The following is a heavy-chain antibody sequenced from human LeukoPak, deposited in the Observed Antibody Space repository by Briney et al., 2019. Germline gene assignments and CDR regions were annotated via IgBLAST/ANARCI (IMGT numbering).Heavy chain of an antibody. CDR2: ISYSGST. CDR3: ARRLAVAGYFDY. D-gene: IGHD6-19*01. V-gene: IGHV4-59*01. Sequence: PSETLSLTCTVSGGSISSYYWSWIRQPPGKGLECIGYISYSGSTNYNPSLKSRVTMSVATSKNQFSLKLTSVTAADTAVYYCARRLAVAGYFDYWGQGTLVTVSS. CDR1: GGSISSYY. J-gene: IGHJ4*02.